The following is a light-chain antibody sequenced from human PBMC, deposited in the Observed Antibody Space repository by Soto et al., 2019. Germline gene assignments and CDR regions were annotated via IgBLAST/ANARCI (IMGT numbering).Light chain of an antibody. CDR2: AAS. V-gene: IGKV1-39*01. Sequence: DIQMTQSPSSLSASVGDRVTITCRASQTISSYLNWYLQKPGKAPKLLIYAASSWHTGVPSRFSGSGSGTDFTLTISSLQSEDFAAYFCQQNYNTPPTFGQGTKVEIK. CDR1: QTISSY. CDR3: QQNYNTPPT. J-gene: IGKJ1*01.